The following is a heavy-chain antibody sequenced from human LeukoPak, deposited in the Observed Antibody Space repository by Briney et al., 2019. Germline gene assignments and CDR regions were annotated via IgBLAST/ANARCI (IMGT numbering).Heavy chain of an antibody. D-gene: IGHD3-22*01. CDR2: IYPGDSDT. J-gene: IGHJ4*02. CDR1: GYRFSTYW. CDR3: VSSSGYYRFDY. Sequence: GESLKISCKGSGYRFSTYWIGWGRPMPGKGLEWMGIIYPGDSDTRYSPSFQGQVTISADKSISTAYLQWSSLKASDTAMYYCVSSSGYYRFDYWGQGTLVTVSS. V-gene: IGHV5-51*01.